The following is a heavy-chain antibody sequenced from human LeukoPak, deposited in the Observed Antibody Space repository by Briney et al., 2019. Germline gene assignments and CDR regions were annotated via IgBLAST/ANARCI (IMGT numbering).Heavy chain of an antibody. D-gene: IGHD3-3*01. CDR2: INPSGGST. CDR3: ARGSNDFWSGYYREYYFDY. CDR1: GYTFTSYY. Sequence: ASVKVSCKASGYTFTSYYMHWVRQAPGQGLEWKGIINPSGGSTSYAQKFQGRVTMTRDTSTSTVYMELSSLRSEDTAVYYCARGSNDFWSGYYREYYFDYWGQGTLVTVSS. V-gene: IGHV1-46*01. J-gene: IGHJ4*02.